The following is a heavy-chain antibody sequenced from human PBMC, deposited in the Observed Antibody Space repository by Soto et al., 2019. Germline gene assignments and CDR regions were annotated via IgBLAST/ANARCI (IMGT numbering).Heavy chain of an antibody. J-gene: IGHJ4*02. CDR1: GFIVSSNY. Sequence: EVRLVESGGGLVQPGGSLRLSCAASGFIVSSNYMTWVRQAPGKGLEWVSLLYSGGATHHAASVKGRFTISSHSSQNTLFLQMNSLRTEDTATYYCLRGRYGSQIHWGQGTKVTVSS. V-gene: IGHV3-53*04. CDR2: LYSGGAT. CDR3: LRGRYGSQIH. D-gene: IGHD3-10*01.